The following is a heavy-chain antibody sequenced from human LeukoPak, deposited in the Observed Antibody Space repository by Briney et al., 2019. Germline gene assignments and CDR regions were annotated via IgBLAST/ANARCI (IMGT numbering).Heavy chain of an antibody. D-gene: IGHD3-9*01. J-gene: IGHJ4*02. CDR1: GDSISSGDYY. CDR3: AGPGGYSDWLPYGY. V-gene: IGHV4-61*02. Sequence: SETLSLTCTVSGDSISSGDYYWSWIRQPAGKGLEWIGRISSSGNTNYNPSPKSRVTISVDTSKNQFSLKLSSVTAADTAVYYCAGPGGYSDWLPYGYWGQGTLVTVAS. CDR2: ISSSGNT.